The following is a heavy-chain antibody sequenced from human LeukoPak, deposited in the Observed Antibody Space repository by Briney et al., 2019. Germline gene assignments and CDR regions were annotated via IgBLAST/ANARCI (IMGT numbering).Heavy chain of an antibody. Sequence: SETLSLTCSVSGGSISSYYWSWIRQPPGKGLEWIGYIYYTGSTNYNPSLKSRVTIPVDTSKNQFSLKLSSVTAADTAVYYCARSRYNWNYALAFDIWGQGTMVTVSS. CDR3: ARSRYNWNYALAFDI. D-gene: IGHD1-7*01. CDR2: IYYTGST. CDR1: GGSISSYY. V-gene: IGHV4-59*12. J-gene: IGHJ3*02.